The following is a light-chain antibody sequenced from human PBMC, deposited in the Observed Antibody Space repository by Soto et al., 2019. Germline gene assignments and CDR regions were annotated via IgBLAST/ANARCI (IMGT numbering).Light chain of an antibody. CDR3: LQYNSYPFT. CDR2: KAS. Sequence: DIQMTQSPSTLSASVGDRVTITCRASQSISSDLAWYQQKPGKAPKLLMYKASSLESGVPSRFSGSASGAEFTLTISSLQPDDFATYYCLQYNSYPFTFGGGTKVDIK. V-gene: IGKV1-5*03. J-gene: IGKJ4*01. CDR1: QSISSD.